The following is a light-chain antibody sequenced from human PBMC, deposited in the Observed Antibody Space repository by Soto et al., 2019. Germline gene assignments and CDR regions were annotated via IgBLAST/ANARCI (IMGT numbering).Light chain of an antibody. CDR2: DNN. Sequence: QSVLTQPPSVSGAPGQRVTISCTCSNSNIGAGYDVQRYQQLPGTAPKLLIYDNNDRPSGVPDRFSGSKSGTSASLAITGLQAEDEADYYCQSYDNSLSGLYVFGTGTKLTVL. J-gene: IGLJ1*01. CDR1: NSNIGAGYD. CDR3: QSYDNSLSGLYV. V-gene: IGLV1-40*01.